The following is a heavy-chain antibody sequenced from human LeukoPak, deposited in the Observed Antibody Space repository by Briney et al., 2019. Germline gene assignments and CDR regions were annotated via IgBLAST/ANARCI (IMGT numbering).Heavy chain of an antibody. CDR2: IYTSGST. J-gene: IGHJ4*02. CDR1: GGSISSGSYY. CDR3: ARVTIRESCDY. V-gene: IGHV4-61*02. Sequence: PSQTLSLICTVSGGSISSGSYYWSWIRQPAGKGLEWIGRIYTSGSTNYNPSLKSRVTISVDTSKNQFSLKLSSVTAADTAVYYCARVTIRESCDYWGQGTLVTVSS. D-gene: IGHD4-11*01.